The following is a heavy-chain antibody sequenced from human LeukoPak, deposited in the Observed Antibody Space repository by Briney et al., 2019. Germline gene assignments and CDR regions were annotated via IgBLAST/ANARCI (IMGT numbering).Heavy chain of an antibody. J-gene: IGHJ4*02. CDR2: INPNSGGT. CDR3: ARDRTSRGTVPNY. Sequence: ASVKVSCKASGYTFTGYYMHWVRQAPGQGLEWMGWINPNSGGTNYAQKFQGRVTMTRDTFISTAYMELSRLRSDDTAVYYCARDRTSRGTVPNYWGQGTLVTVSS. D-gene: IGHD2-2*01. V-gene: IGHV1-2*02. CDR1: GYTFTGYY.